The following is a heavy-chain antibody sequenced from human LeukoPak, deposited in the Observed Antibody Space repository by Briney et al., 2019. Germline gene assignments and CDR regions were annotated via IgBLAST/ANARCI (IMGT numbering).Heavy chain of an antibody. CDR2: IYSGGST. CDR3: ARVNGSGWFDP. CDR1: GFTFSSYG. D-gene: IGHD1-1*01. V-gene: IGHV3-66*01. Sequence: GGSLRLSCAASGFTFSSYGMHWVRQAPGKGLEWVAVIYSGGSTYYADSVKGRFTISRDNSKNTLYLQMNSLRAEDTAVYYCARVNGSGWFDPWGQGTLVTVSS. J-gene: IGHJ5*02.